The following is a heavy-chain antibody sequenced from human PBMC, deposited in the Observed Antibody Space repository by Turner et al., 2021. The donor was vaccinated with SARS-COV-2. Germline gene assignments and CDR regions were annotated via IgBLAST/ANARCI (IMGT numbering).Heavy chain of an antibody. CDR2: ISGNGGST. CDR3: VKGSY. J-gene: IGHJ4*02. V-gene: IGHV3-64D*06. CDR1: GFTFSSYA. Sequence: EVQLVASGGGLVQPGGSLSLSCSASGFTFSSYAMHWVRQAQGKGLEYVSAISGNGGSTYDADSVKGRFTISRDNSKNTLYLQMSSLRAEDTAVYYCVKGSYWGQGTLVTVSS.